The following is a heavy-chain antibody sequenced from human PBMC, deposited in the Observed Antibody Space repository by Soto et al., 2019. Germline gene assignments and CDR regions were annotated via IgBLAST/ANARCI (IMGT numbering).Heavy chain of an antibody. CDR1: GGTFSSYA. J-gene: IGHJ6*02. Sequence: SVKVSCKASGGTFSSYAISWVRQARGQRLEWIGWIVVGSGNTNYAQKFQERVTITRDMSTSTAYMELSSLRSEDTAVYYCAADRKSDILTPSYYYYGMDVWGQGTTVTVSS. D-gene: IGHD3-9*01. CDR2: IVVGSGNT. V-gene: IGHV1-58*02. CDR3: AADRKSDILTPSYYYYGMDV.